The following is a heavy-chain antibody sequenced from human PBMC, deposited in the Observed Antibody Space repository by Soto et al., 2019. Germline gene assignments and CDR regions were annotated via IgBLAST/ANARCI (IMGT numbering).Heavy chain of an antibody. CDR3: ARDPYLGDHQY. Sequence: QVQLVQSGAEVRKPGASVKVSCKTSGYTFTHYGISWVRQAPGQGLEWVGWISAYSGKTHYAQKVQGKVTMTTDTSTSTAYLEVRSLRSADTAVYFCARDPYLGDHQYWGQGTLVTVSS. CDR2: ISAYSGKT. D-gene: IGHD3-16*01. CDR1: GYTFTHYG. V-gene: IGHV1-18*01. J-gene: IGHJ4*02.